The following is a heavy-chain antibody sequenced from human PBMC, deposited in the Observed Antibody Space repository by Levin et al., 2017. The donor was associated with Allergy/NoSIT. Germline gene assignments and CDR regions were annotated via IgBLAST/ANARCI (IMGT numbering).Heavy chain of an antibody. CDR3: ARVDSRWNFDY. Sequence: PGGSLRLSCAASGFTFSDHHMDWVRQAPGKGLEWVARIRKKANSYTTEYAASVKGRFTISRDDSKNSLYLQMNSLKTEDTAVYYCARVDSRWNFDYWGQGTLVTVSS. J-gene: IGHJ4*02. V-gene: IGHV3-72*01. D-gene: IGHD4-11*01. CDR2: IRKKANSYTT. CDR1: GFTFSDHH.